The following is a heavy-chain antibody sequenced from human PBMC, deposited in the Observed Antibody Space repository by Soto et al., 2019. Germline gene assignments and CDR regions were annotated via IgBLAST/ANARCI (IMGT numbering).Heavy chain of an antibody. J-gene: IGHJ2*01. CDR1: GFTVTNKY. V-gene: IGHV3-53*01. D-gene: IGHD4-17*01. CDR3: ARVDYGDYGWYFDL. Sequence: EVQLVESGGNLIQPGGSLRLSCAASGFTVTNKYMTWVRQAPGKGLEWVSLIYSGGATSYADSVKRRFTISRDNSKDSLYLQENRLRGEDTAVYYCARVDYGDYGWYFDLWGRGTLVTVSS. CDR2: IYSGGAT.